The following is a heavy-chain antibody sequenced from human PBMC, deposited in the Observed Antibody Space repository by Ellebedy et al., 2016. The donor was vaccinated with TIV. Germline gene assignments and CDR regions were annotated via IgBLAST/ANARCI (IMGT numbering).Heavy chain of an antibody. J-gene: IGHJ4*02. CDR3: GRATPRYFDVVTGYGLVDF. CDR2: INPSGGPP. V-gene: IGHV1-46*01. CDR1: GYTFRNHY. Sequence: AASVKVSCKASGYTFRNHYLHWVRQAPGQGLEWMGVINPSGGPPRYAQKFQGRVHLTTDTSTSAVYMELSTLNSEDTAVYYCGRATPRYFDVVTGYGLVDFWGLGTLVAVSS. D-gene: IGHD3-9*01.